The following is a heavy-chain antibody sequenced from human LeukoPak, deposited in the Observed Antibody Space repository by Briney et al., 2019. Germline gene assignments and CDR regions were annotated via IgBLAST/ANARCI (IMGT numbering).Heavy chain of an antibody. V-gene: IGHV4-59*01. CDR1: GGSISSYY. Sequence: SETLSLTCTVSGGSISSYYWSWIRQPPGQGLEWIGYIYYSGSTNYNPSLKSRVTISVDTSKNQFSLKLSSVTAADTAVYYCARDGGSYSFDYWGQGTLVTVSS. J-gene: IGHJ4*02. CDR2: IYYSGST. D-gene: IGHD1-26*01. CDR3: ARDGGSYSFDY.